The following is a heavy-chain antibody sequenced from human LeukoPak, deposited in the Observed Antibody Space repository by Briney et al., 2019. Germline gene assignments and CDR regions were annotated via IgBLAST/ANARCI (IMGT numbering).Heavy chain of an antibody. D-gene: IGHD3-22*01. CDR1: GGGFTFTSHA. CDR2: IIPIYGSA. V-gene: IGHV1-69*01. J-gene: IGHJ3*02. CDR3: AGFFYDNSGDAFDI. Sequence: GSSVKVSCKASGGGFTFTSHAISWVRQAPGQGLEWMGGIIPIYGSATCAQKFQGRITITSDESTRTVYMELSSLRPEDSAVHYCAGFFYDNSGDAFDIWGQGTMVTVSS.